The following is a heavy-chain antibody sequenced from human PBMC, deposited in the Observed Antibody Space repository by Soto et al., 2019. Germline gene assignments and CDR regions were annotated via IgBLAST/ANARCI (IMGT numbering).Heavy chain of an antibody. CDR3: ARGEGYSSSWTAAVGYYYGMDV. J-gene: IGHJ6*02. V-gene: IGHV1-18*01. D-gene: IGHD6-13*01. CDR1: GYTFTSYG. CDR2: ISAYNGNT. Sequence: QVQLVQSGAEVKKPGASVKVSCKASGYTFTSYGISWVRQAPGQGLEWMGWISAYNGNTNYAQKLQGRVTMTTDTSTSSAYMGLRSLRSDDTAVYYCARGEGYSSSWTAAVGYYYGMDVWGQGTTVTVSS.